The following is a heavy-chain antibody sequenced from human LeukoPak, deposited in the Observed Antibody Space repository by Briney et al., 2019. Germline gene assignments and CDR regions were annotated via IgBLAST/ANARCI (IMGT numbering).Heavy chain of an antibody. J-gene: IGHJ6*03. V-gene: IGHV1-69*05. D-gene: IGHD2-2*01. Sequence: EASVKVSCKASGGTFSSYAISWVRQAPGQGLEWMGGIIPIFGTANYAQKFQGRVTITTDESTSTAYMELSSLRSEDTAVYYCARAGYCSSTSCYLIGQHYYYMDVWGKGTTVTVSS. CDR1: GGTFSSYA. CDR2: IIPIFGTA. CDR3: ARAGYCSSTSCYLIGQHYYYMDV.